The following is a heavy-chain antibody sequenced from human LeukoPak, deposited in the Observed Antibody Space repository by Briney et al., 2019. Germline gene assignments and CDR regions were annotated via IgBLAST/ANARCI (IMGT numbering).Heavy chain of an antibody. J-gene: IGHJ4*02. CDR1: GGSFSGYY. V-gene: IGHV4-34*01. CDR3: ARVNTRIVVVTEVMDY. D-gene: IGHD2-21*02. Sequence: SETLSLTCAVYGGSFSGYYWSWIRQPPGKGLEWIGEINHSGSTNYNPSLESRVTISVDTSKNQFSLKLSSVTAADTAVYYCARVNTRIVVVTEVMDYWGQGTLVTVSS. CDR2: INHSGST.